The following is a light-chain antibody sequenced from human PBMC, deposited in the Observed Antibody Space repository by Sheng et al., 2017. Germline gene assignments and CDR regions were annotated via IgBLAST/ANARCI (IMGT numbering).Light chain of an antibody. CDR3: LQHYDFPWT. V-gene: IGKV1-17*03. Sequence: QLTQSPSVVSASVGDRVTITCRASQGISNLAWFQQRPGKAPKRLIYGASSLQSGVPSRFSGSGSGTEFTLTISSLQPEDFATYYCLQHYDFPWTFGQGTRV. CDR1: QGISN. J-gene: IGKJ1*01. CDR2: GAS.